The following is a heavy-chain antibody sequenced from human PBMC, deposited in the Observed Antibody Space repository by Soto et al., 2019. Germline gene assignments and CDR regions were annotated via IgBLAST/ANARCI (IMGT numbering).Heavy chain of an antibody. J-gene: IGHJ5*02. CDR1: GGTFSSYA. CDR2: IIPMYGPA. CDR3: ARVTSMVRGVIDNWFGP. D-gene: IGHD3-10*01. Sequence: QVPLVQSGAEVKKPGSSVTVSCKASGGTFSSYAIHWVRQAPGQGLEWMGGIIPMYGPAKYAQRFQGRVTITADESTTTVYMELPSLTSQDTAVYYCARVTSMVRGVIDNWFGPWGHGTLVTVSS. V-gene: IGHV1-69*01.